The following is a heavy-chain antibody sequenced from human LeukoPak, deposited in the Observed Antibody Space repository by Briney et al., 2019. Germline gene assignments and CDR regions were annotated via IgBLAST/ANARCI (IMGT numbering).Heavy chain of an antibody. CDR1: GDTISNYY. D-gene: IGHD4-23*01. Sequence: SETLSLTCSVSGDTISNYYWNWVRQAPGKGLEWIAHIQYSRGTYYKASLKSRVTISIDTAKSQFSMKLSSVTAGDTAVYYCARGDYGGNSPFDYWGQGTLVTVPS. CDR3: ARGDYGGNSPFDY. V-gene: IGHV4-59*08. CDR2: IQYSRGT. J-gene: IGHJ4*02.